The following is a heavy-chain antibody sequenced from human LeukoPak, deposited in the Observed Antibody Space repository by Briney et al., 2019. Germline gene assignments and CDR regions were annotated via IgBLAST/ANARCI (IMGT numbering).Heavy chain of an antibody. J-gene: IGHJ5*02. CDR1: GGSISPYY. CDR2: IYYSGTT. Sequence: SETLSLTCTVSGGSISPYYWSWIRQTPGEGLEWIGNIYYSGTTYYNPSLKSRLTISVDTSKNQFSLKLSSVTAADTAVYYCARALGSSGYGWFDPWGQGTLVTVSS. CDR3: ARALGSSGYGWFDP. V-gene: IGHV4-59*06. D-gene: IGHD3-22*01.